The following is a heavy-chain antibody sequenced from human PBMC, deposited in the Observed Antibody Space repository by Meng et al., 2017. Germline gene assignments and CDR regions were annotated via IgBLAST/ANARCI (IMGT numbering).Heavy chain of an antibody. D-gene: IGHD3-3*02. CDR3: ARTIASGSQKDFDY. J-gene: IGHJ4*02. CDR1: GYTFTGYY. V-gene: IGHV1-2*06. Sequence: ASVKVSCKASGYTFTGYYMHWVRQAPGQGLEWMGRINPNSGGTNYAQKFQGRVTMTRDTSISTAYMELSRLRSDDTPVYYCARTIASGSQKDFDYWDQGTLVTVSS. CDR2: INPNSGGT.